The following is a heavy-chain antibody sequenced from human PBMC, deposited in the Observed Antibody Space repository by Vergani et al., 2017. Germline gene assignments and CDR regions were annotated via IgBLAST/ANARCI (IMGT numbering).Heavy chain of an antibody. CDR2: IYYSENK. CDR3: ARCFRDEGMIYGGTVENWFDP. V-gene: IGHV4-39*01. Sequence: QVQLQQWGAGLLKPSETLSLTCAVYGGSITYGAFYWGWIRQSPGKGLEWIGSIYYSENKFYNPSLESRVTLSIDTTKNQFSLKLKSVTAADTAVYYCARCFRDEGMIYGGTVENWFDPWGQGTLVTVSS. J-gene: IGHJ5*02. CDR1: GGSITYGAFY. D-gene: IGHD3-22*01.